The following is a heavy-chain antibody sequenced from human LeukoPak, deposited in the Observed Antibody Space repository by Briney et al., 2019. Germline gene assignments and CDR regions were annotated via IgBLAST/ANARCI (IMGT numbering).Heavy chain of an antibody. D-gene: IGHD3-22*01. Sequence: GGSLRLSCAASGFTFSSYGMHWVRQAPGKGLEWEAVISYDGSNKYYADSVKGRFTISRDNSKNTLYLQMNSLRAEDTAVYYCAKEGYYYDSSGYNYYYGMDVWGQGTTVTVSS. CDR2: ISYDGSNK. CDR3: AKEGYYYDSSGYNYYYGMDV. CDR1: GFTFSSYG. J-gene: IGHJ6*02. V-gene: IGHV3-30*18.